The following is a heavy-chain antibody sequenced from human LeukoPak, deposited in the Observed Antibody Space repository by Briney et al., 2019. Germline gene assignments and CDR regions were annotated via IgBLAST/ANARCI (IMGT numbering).Heavy chain of an antibody. CDR3: ARESVSGVDWA. CDR1: GGSFSGYY. CDR2: IYYSGST. J-gene: IGHJ4*02. D-gene: IGHD3-3*01. Sequence: PSETLSLTCAVYGGSFSGYYWSWIRQPPGKGLEWIGTIYYSGSTYYNPSLKSRVTISVDTSKNQFSLKLSSVTAADTAVYYCARESVSGVDWAWGQGTLVTVSS. V-gene: IGHV4-34*01.